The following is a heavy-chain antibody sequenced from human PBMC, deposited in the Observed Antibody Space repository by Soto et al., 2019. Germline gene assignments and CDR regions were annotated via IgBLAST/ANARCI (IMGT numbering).Heavy chain of an antibody. Sequence: LSLTCTVSGDSINSTNYYWGWIRQPPGQGLEWIGSIYYSGSTYYTSSLKSRLTVSVDTSKNQFSLKLSSVTAADTALYYCARQRIVAAGTFVDYWGQGSLVTVSS. V-gene: IGHV4-39*01. CDR1: GDSINSTNYY. D-gene: IGHD6-13*01. CDR3: ARQRIVAAGTFVDY. J-gene: IGHJ4*02. CDR2: IYYSGST.